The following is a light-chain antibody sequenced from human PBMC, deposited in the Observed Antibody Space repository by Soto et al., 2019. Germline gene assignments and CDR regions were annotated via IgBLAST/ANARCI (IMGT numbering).Light chain of an antibody. CDR3: QQYNKWPPT. V-gene: IGKV3-15*01. CDR1: QNIARN. Sequence: EIVLTQSPCTMSLATGDRATLSCRASQNIARNYLAWYQHKPGQAPRLLIYGASTRAIGIPARFSGSGSGTEFTLTISSLQSEDFAVYYCQQYNKWPPTFGQGTRLEIK. J-gene: IGKJ5*01. CDR2: GAS.